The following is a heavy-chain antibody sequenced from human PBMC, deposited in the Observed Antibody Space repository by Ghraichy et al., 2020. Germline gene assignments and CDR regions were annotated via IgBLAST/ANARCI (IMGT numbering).Heavy chain of an antibody. Sequence: SLNISCAASGFTFSDYYMNWIRQAPGKGLEWISYISSSGSTIYYADSVKGRFTISRDNAKNSLYLQMNSLRAEDTAVYYCARAGSTSWTFDYWGQGTLVTVSS. CDR3: ARAGSTSWTFDY. V-gene: IGHV3-11*01. J-gene: IGHJ4*02. D-gene: IGHD2-2*01. CDR2: ISSSGSTI. CDR1: GFTFSDYY.